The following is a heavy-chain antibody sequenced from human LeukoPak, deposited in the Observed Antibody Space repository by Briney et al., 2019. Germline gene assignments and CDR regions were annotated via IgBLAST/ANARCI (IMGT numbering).Heavy chain of an antibody. Sequence: SETLSLTCTVSGGSISSYYWSWIRQRPGKGLEWIGYIYYSGSTNYNPSLKSRVTISVDTSKNQFSLKLSSVTAADTAVYYCARENYGDFLYYGMDVWGQGTTVTVSS. CDR3: ARENYGDFLYYGMDV. CDR2: IYYSGST. CDR1: GGSISSYY. V-gene: IGHV4-59*01. D-gene: IGHD4-17*01. J-gene: IGHJ6*02.